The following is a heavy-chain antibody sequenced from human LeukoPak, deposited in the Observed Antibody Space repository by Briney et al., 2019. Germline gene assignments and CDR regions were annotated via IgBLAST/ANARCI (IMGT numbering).Heavy chain of an antibody. J-gene: IGHJ3*02. Sequence: PSETLSLTCTVSGGSISSGSYYWSWIRQPAGKGLEWIGRIYTSGSTNYNPSLKSRVTISMDTSKNHFSLKLSSVTAADTAVYYCARWVPMIRGVQTPGTRPNDAFDIWGQGTMVTVSS. V-gene: IGHV4-61*02. CDR2: IYTSGST. D-gene: IGHD3-10*01. CDR3: ARWVPMIRGVQTPGTRPNDAFDI. CDR1: GGSISSGSYY.